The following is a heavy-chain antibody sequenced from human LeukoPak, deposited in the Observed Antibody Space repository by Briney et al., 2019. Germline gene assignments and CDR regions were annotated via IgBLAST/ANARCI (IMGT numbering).Heavy chain of an antibody. V-gene: IGHV3-7*01. J-gene: IGHJ4*02. CDR3: ARAYSGTYRIGDY. CDR2: IKEDGSEQ. CDR1: GFTFRSYW. Sequence: GGSLRLSCAAAGFTFRSYWMTWVRLAPGKGLEWVANIKEDGSEQYYVDSVKGRFTISRDNAKNALYLQMNSLRGEDTAVYYCARAYSGTYRIGDYWGQGTLVTVSS. D-gene: IGHD1-26*01.